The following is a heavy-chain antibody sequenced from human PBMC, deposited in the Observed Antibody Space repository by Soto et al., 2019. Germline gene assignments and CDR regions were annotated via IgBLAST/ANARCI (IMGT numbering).Heavy chain of an antibody. J-gene: IGHJ2*01. CDR3: ARDKYGDKGYVDL. V-gene: IGHV4-31*03. D-gene: IGHD4-17*01. Sequence: QVQLQESGPGLVKPSQTLSLTCTVSGGSISSGGYYWSWIRQHPGKGLEWIGYIYYSGSTYYNPSLKSRVTESVATSKNQVSLKLSSVTAADTAVYYCARDKYGDKGYVDLWGRGTLVTVSS. CDR1: GGSISSGGYY. CDR2: IYYSGST.